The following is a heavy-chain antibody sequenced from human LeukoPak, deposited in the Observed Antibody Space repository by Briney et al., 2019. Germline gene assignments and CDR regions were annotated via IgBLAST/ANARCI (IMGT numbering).Heavy chain of an antibody. D-gene: IGHD4-17*01. Sequence: SETLSLTCTVSGVPISSGDYIWTWIRQPPGKGLEWIGRMHYGGSPSYNPSLQSRVTISADTSKNQFSLNLYSVTAADTAVYYCTRGLPTDKIDYWGQGTLVTVSS. CDR3: TRGLPTDKIDY. CDR2: MHYGGSP. V-gene: IGHV4-30-4*01. CDR1: GVPISSGDYI. J-gene: IGHJ4*02.